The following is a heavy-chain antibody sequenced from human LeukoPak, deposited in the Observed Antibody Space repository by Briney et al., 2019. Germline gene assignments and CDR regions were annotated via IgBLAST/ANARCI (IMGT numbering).Heavy chain of an antibody. CDR1: GYTFTSYY. V-gene: IGHV1-46*01. CDR2: INPSGGST. D-gene: IGHD3-10*01. J-gene: IGHJ3*02. CDR3: ARGGLYKSKGGENAFDI. Sequence: GSSVKVSCTASGYTFTSYYMHWVRQAPGQGLEWMGIINPSGGSTSYAQKFQGRVTMTRDTSTSTVYMELSSLRSEDTAVYYCARGGLYKSKGGENAFDIWGQGTMVTVSS.